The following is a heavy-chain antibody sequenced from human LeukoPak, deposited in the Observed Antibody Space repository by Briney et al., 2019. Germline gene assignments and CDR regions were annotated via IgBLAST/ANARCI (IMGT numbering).Heavy chain of an antibody. V-gene: IGHV4-39*01. D-gene: IGHD5-18*01. CDR2: IYYSGST. CDR1: GDSFRSSSHY. Sequence: SETLSLTCNVSGDSFRSSSHYRGWIRQSPGKGLEWIGSIYYSGSTYYNPSLKSRVTISVDTSKNQFSLNLRSVTAADTAVYYCARSRRRHTDMDLNYFDYWGQGTLVTVSS. J-gene: IGHJ4*02. CDR3: ARSRRRHTDMDLNYFDY.